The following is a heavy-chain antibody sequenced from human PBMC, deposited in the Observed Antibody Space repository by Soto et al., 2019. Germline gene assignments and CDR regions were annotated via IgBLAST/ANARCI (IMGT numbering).Heavy chain of an antibody. V-gene: IGHV3-48*01. CDR2: MTSSGTTT. CDR1: ELGLSSHA. CDR3: ARDPYGDHGLDY. J-gene: IGHJ4*02. D-gene: IGHD4-17*01. Sequence: EVQLVESGGGLVQPGGSLRLPGAASELGLSSHALNGVPKAPGLGLEWISYMTSSGTTTHYPDSVKGRFTISRDLAKNSLYLQMNSLRAEDTAVYYCARDPYGDHGLDYWGQGTLVTVSS.